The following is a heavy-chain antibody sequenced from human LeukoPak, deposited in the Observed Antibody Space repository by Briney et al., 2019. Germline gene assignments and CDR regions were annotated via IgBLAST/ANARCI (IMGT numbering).Heavy chain of an antibody. CDR1: GGSISSYY. CDR3: ARVQGPWTVITNWYFDL. J-gene: IGHJ2*01. V-gene: IGHV4-4*07. D-gene: IGHD4-17*01. CDR2: IYTSGST. Sequence: SETLSLTCTVSGGSISSYYWSWIRPPAGKGLEWIGRIYTSGSTNYNPSLKSRVTMSVDTSKNQFSLKLSSVTAADTAVYYCARVQGPWTVITNWYFDLWGRGTLVTVSA.